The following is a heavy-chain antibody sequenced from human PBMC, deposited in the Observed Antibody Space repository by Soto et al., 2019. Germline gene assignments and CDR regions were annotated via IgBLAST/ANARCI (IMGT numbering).Heavy chain of an antibody. Sequence: PGGSLRLSCGVSGFTVTSNGVSWVRQAPGKGLEWVSAISPNGQGIWYADSVKGRFTISRDISRNTVFLQMDSLRAEDTAVYYRAKGRQYPRDYFHYWGQGTLVTVSS. V-gene: IGHV3-23*01. D-gene: IGHD4-4*01. CDR3: AKGRQYPRDYFHY. J-gene: IGHJ4*02. CDR2: ISPNGQGI. CDR1: GFTVTSNG.